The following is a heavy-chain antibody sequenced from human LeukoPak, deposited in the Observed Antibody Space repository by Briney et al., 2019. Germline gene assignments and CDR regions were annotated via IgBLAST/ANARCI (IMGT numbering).Heavy chain of an antibody. V-gene: IGHV3-23*01. D-gene: IGHD3-22*01. CDR3: AKDGYYDSSGSPTGYLDY. Sequence: GGSLRLSCAASGFTFSNYAMSWVRQAPGKGLEWVSGISGSGGSTNYADSVKGRLIISRDNSKNTLYLQMNSLRAEDTAVYYCAKDGYYDSSGSPTGYLDYWGQGTLVTVSS. CDR2: ISGSGGST. CDR1: GFTFSNYA. J-gene: IGHJ4*02.